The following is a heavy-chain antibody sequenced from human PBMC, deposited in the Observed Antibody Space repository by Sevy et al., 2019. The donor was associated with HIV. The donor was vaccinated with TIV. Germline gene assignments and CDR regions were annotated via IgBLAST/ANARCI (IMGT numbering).Heavy chain of an antibody. Sequence: GGSLRLSCAASGFTFSGYGMHWVRQAPGKGLEWVAFIRYDGGYIYDVDSVKGRFTISRDNSKSTLYLQMNSLRAEDTAIYYCAKGQTGDSWGQGTLVTVSS. J-gene: IGHJ5*01. V-gene: IGHV3-30*02. CDR1: GFTFSGYG. CDR3: AKGQTGDS. CDR2: IRYDGGYI.